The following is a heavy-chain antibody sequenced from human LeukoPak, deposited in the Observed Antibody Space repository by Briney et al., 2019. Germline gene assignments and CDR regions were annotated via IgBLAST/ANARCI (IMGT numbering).Heavy chain of an antibody. CDR3: ARGDLAVAGTRVSYYGMDV. J-gene: IGHJ6*02. CDR2: IYYSGST. D-gene: IGHD6-19*01. CDR1: GGSISSYY. Sequence: SETLSLTCTVSGGSISSYYWSWIRQPPGKGLEWIGYIYYSGSTNYNPSLKSRVTISVDTSKNQFSLKLSSVTAADTAVYYCARGDLAVAGTRVSYYGMDVWGQGTTVTVSS. V-gene: IGHV4-59*12.